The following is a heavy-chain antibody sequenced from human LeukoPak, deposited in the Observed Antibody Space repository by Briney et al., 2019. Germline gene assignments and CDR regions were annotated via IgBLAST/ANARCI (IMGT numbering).Heavy chain of an antibody. Sequence: SETLSLTCTVSGGSINSGDYYWTWIRQPPGKGLEWIGDIYYSGSTYYNPSLKSRVTISVDTSKNQFSLKLSSVTAADTAVYYCARAVPNYYDSSGYFSPYYFDYWGQGTLVTVSS. D-gene: IGHD3-22*01. J-gene: IGHJ4*02. CDR1: GGSINSGDYY. V-gene: IGHV4-30-4*01. CDR3: ARAVPNYYDSSGYFSPYYFDY. CDR2: IYYSGST.